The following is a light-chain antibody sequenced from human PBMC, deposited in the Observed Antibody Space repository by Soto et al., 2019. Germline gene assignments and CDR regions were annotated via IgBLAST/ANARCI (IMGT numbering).Light chain of an antibody. J-gene: IGKJ3*01. CDR2: GAS. V-gene: IGKV3-15*01. CDR1: QSVSST. CDR3: QQYNNWPLT. Sequence: EIVMTQSPATLSVSPGDTATLSCRASQSVSSTLAWYQQKPGQAPRLLIYGASTRATGIPDRFSGSGSGTEFTLTISSLQSEDFAGYYCQQYNNWPLTLGPRTKVDI.